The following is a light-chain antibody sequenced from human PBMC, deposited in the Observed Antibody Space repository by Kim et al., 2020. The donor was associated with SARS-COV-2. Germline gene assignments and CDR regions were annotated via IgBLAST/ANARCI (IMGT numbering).Light chain of an antibody. J-gene: IGKJ4*01. Sequence: TLLWSPGESAFLSCTASQSLSSSFLAWYQQKPGQAPRLLIYGASSRATGIPDRFSGSGSGTDFSLIISRLEPEDFAVYYCQQHGSFGGGTKVEIK. CDR1: QSLSSSF. V-gene: IGKV3-20*01. CDR3: QQHGS. CDR2: GAS.